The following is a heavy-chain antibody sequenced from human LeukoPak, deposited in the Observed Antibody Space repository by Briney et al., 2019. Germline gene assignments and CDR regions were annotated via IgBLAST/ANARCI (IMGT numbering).Heavy chain of an antibody. J-gene: IGHJ4*02. Sequence: GASVTVSCTGSGYTFTVYYMPWVRQAPGQGLEWMGWINPNSGGTNYAQKFQGRVTMTRDTSISTAYMELSRLRSEDTAVYYCESIFIYEYCSRTSCYEGIFDYWGQGTLVTVSS. CDR3: ESIFIYEYCSRTSCYEGIFDY. CDR2: INPNSGGT. CDR1: GYTFTVYY. D-gene: IGHD2-2*01. V-gene: IGHV1-2*02.